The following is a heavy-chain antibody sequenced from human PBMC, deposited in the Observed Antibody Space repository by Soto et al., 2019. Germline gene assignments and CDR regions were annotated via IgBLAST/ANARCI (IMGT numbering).Heavy chain of an antibody. D-gene: IGHD3-9*01. CDR2: INRSRSS. Sequence: SETLSLTCAVYGESFSGYYWSGIRQPPGKGLEWIGEINRSRSSNHNPSLKSRVTISVDTSKNQFSLKLNSVTAADTGVYYCARGWVGTGSHYFRFWGQGTLVTVSS. CDR1: GESFSGYY. J-gene: IGHJ4*02. V-gene: IGHV4-34*01. CDR3: ARGWVGTGSHYFRF.